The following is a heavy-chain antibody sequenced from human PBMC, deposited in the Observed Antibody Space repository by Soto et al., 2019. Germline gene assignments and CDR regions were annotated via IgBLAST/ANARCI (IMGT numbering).Heavy chain of an antibody. CDR1: GYSLSTYA. V-gene: IGHV1-3*01. CDR2: INGGTGQT. Sequence: ASVKVSCKASGYSLSTYAMHWVRQAPGQSLEWMGWINGGTGQTKFSQRFQDRITITRDTSASTAYMELSSLRSEDTAVYYCARGKGMEENYYYYGLDIWGQGTTVTVSS. CDR3: ARGKGMEENYYYYGLDI. J-gene: IGHJ6*02. D-gene: IGHD1-1*01.